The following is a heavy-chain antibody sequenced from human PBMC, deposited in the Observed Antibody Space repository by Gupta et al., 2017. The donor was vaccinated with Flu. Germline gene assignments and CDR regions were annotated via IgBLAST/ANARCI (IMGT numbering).Heavy chain of an antibody. Sequence: QVQLVESGGGVVQPGRSLRLSCAASGFTFSSYGMHWVRQAPGKGLEWVAVISYDGSNKYYADSVKGRVTISRDNSKNTLYLQMNSLRAEDKAVYYCAKDHLRGYQIVGATGWFDYWGQGTLVTVSS. V-gene: IGHV3-30*18. CDR3: AKDHLRGYQIVGATGWFDY. D-gene: IGHD1-26*01. CDR2: ISYDGSNK. J-gene: IGHJ4*02. CDR1: GFTFSSYG.